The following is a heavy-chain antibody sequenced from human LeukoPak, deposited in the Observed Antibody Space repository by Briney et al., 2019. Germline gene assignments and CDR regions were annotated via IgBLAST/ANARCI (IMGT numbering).Heavy chain of an antibody. Sequence: PGGSLRLSCAASGFSFSGYSMNWVRQAPGRGLEWISYISSGSRTIFYADSVKGRFSISRDNAKNSHYLLMDSLRADDTAVYYCARESITGDRDFDYWGQGTLITVSS. CDR1: GFSFSGYS. D-gene: IGHD7-27*01. J-gene: IGHJ4*02. CDR3: ARESITGDRDFDY. CDR2: ISSGSRTI. V-gene: IGHV3-48*01.